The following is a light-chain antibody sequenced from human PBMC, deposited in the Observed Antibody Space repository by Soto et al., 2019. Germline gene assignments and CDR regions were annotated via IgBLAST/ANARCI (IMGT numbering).Light chain of an antibody. CDR3: QQSYSTPPIT. CDR2: AAS. CDR1: QSISSY. Sequence: IQMTQSPSSLSASVGDRVTITCRASQSISSYLNWYQQKPGKAHKLLIYAASSLQSGVPSRFSGSGSGTDFTPTISSLQPEDFATYYCQQSYSTPPITFGQGTRLEIK. J-gene: IGKJ5*01. V-gene: IGKV1-39*01.